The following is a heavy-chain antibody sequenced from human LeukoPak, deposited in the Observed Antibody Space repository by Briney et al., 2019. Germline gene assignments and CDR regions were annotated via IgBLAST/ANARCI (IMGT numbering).Heavy chain of an antibody. CDR1: GYTFTGYY. V-gene: IGHV1-2*02. Sequence: ASVKVSCKASGYTFTGYYMHWVRQAPGQGLEWMGWINPNSGGTNYAQKFQGRVTMTRDTSISTAYMELSRLRSDDTAVYYCARGRVRQTGALYYYYMDVWGKGTTVTISS. J-gene: IGHJ6*03. D-gene: IGHD3-10*01. CDR3: ARGRVRQTGALYYYYMDV. CDR2: INPNSGGT.